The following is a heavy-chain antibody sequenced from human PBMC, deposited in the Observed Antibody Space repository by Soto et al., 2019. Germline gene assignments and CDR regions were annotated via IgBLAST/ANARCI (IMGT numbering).Heavy chain of an antibody. CDR1: GFTFSSYG. CDR2: IWYDGSNK. D-gene: IGHD3-22*01. CDR3: ARDDSILQNYYYYYGMDV. V-gene: IGHV3-33*01. J-gene: IGHJ6*02. Sequence: GGSLRLSCAASGFTFSSYGMHWVRQAPGKGLEWVAVIWYDGSNKCYADSVKGRFTISRDNSKNTLYLQMNSLRAEDTAVYYCARDDSILQNYYYYYGMDVWGQGTKVTV.